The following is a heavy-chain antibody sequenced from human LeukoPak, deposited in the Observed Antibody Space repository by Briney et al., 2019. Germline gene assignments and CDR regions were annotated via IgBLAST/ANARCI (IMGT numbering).Heavy chain of an antibody. V-gene: IGHV4-59*01. CDR2: IYYSGST. Sequence: SETLSLTCTVSGGSISSYYWSWIRQTPGKGLEWIGYIYYSGSTNYNPSLKSRVTISVDTSKNQFSLKLSSVTAADTAVYYCAREGGSAYYYDSSGYPTAPHAFDIWGQGTMVTVSS. J-gene: IGHJ3*02. D-gene: IGHD3-22*01. CDR3: AREGGSAYYYDSSGYPTAPHAFDI. CDR1: GGSISSYY.